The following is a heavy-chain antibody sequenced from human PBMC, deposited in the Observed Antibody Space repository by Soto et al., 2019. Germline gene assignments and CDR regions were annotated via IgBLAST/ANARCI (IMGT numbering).Heavy chain of an antibody. CDR1: GFTFSDYY. D-gene: IGHD3-16*02. Sequence: GGSLRVSCAASGFTFSDYYMSWIRQAPGKGLEWVSYISSSGSTIYYADSVKGRFTISRDNAKNSLYLQMNSLRAEDTAVYYCARAAMITFGGVIAPNWFDPWGQGTLVTVSS. CDR2: ISSSGSTI. V-gene: IGHV3-11*01. CDR3: ARAAMITFGGVIAPNWFDP. J-gene: IGHJ5*02.